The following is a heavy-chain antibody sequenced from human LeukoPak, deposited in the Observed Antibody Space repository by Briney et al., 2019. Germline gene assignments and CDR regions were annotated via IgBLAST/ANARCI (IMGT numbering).Heavy chain of an antibody. CDR3: AKMKGWRLYDYCMDV. D-gene: IGHD2-15*01. CDR1: GFAFSSFA. Sequence: GGSLRLSCVASGFAFSSFAMSRVRQAPGKGLEGVSGLTGSGSTYHADSGKGRFTISRDNSKNPLSLQMNSLRAEDTAVYYCAKMKGWRLYDYCMDVWGKGTTVTVSS. CDR2: LTGSGST. V-gene: IGHV3-23*01. J-gene: IGHJ6*03.